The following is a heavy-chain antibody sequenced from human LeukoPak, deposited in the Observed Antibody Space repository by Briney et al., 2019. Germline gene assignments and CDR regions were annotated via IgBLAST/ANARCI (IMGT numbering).Heavy chain of an antibody. V-gene: IGHV3-9*01. CDR3: AREDSNYNYYYYYMDV. CDR2: ISWNSGSI. Sequence: HPGGSLRLSCAASGFTFDDYAMHWVRQAPGKGLEWVSGISWNSGSIGYADSVKGRFTITRDNAKNSLYLQMNSLRAEDTAVYYCAREDSNYNYYYYYMDVWGKGTTVTVSS. J-gene: IGHJ6*03. CDR1: GFTFDDYA. D-gene: IGHD4-11*01.